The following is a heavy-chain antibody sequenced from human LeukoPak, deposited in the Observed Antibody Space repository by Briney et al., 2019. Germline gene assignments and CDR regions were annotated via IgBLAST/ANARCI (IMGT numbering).Heavy chain of an antibody. CDR2: IYYSGST. Sequence: PSETLSLTCTVSGGSISSYYWSWIRQPPGKGLEWIGYIYYSGSTNYNPSLKSRVTISVDTSKNQFSLKLSSVTAADTAVYYCARGIAAAGPGYWGQGTLVTVSS. D-gene: IGHD6-13*01. CDR3: ARGIAAAGPGY. CDR1: GGSISSYY. J-gene: IGHJ4*02. V-gene: IGHV4-59*01.